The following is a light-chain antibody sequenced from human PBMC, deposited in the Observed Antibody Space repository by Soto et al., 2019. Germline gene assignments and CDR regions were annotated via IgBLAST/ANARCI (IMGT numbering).Light chain of an antibody. CDR3: SSYTNVNTLV. Sequence: QSALTQPASVSGSPGQSITITCTGTSSDIGIYDYVSWYQRHPGRAPQLMIYEVSNRPSGVSRRFTGSKSGNTASLTISGLQAEDEADYFCSSYTNVNTLVFGGGTKVTVL. V-gene: IGLV2-14*01. CDR1: SSDIGIYDY. CDR2: EVS. J-gene: IGLJ1*01.